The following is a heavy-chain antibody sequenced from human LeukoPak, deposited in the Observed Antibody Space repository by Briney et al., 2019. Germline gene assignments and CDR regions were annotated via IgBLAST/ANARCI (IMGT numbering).Heavy chain of an antibody. CDR1: GGSISSNEYY. Sequence: SETLSLTCNVSGGSISSNEYYWGWIRQPPGKGLEWIANMYYSGSTYYNPSLKSRVTISIDTSKNQLSLKLSSVTAADTAVYYCARDGTTVSPAVWGKGTTVTVSS. V-gene: IGHV4-39*07. J-gene: IGHJ6*04. CDR3: ARDGTTVSPAV. CDR2: MYYSGST. D-gene: IGHD4-17*01.